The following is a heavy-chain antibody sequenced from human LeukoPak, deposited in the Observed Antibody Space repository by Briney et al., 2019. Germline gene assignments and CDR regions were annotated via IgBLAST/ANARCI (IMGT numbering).Heavy chain of an antibody. D-gene: IGHD4-23*01. V-gene: IGHV3-23*01. CDR1: GFTFSSYA. J-gene: IGHJ4*02. CDR2: ISGSGGST. Sequence: GGSLRLSCAASGFTFSSYAMSWVRQAPGKGLEWVSAISGSGGSTYYADSVKGRFTISRDNSKNTLYLQMNSLRAEDTAVYYCARAGVAPYGGNPDDYWGQGTLVTVSS. CDR3: ARAGVAPYGGNPDDY.